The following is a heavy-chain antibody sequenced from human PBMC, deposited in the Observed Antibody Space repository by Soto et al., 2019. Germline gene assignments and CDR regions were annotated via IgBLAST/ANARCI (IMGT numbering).Heavy chain of an antibody. D-gene: IGHD2-2*01. V-gene: IGHV5-10-1*01. CDR3: ASPPKDCSTTSCYYYYGLDV. Sequence: GESLKISCKGSGYSFTTYWITWVRQMPGKGLEWMGRIDPSDSYTNYSPSFQGHVTISADKSISTAYLQWSSLQASDTAMYYCASPPKDCSTTSCYYYYGLDVWGQGTKVTVSS. J-gene: IGHJ6*02. CDR2: IDPSDSYT. CDR1: GYSFTTYW.